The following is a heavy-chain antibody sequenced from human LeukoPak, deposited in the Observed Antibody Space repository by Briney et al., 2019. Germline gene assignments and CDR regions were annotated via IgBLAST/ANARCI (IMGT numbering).Heavy chain of an antibody. Sequence: ASVKVSCKAFGYTFTNFGITWVRQAPGQGLEWMGWISAYNGDTKYGQNFQGRVTMTTDTSTSTAYMELRSLRSDDTAVYYCAREAGITGTDRDYWGQGTLVTVSS. CDR1: GYTFTNFG. CDR2: ISAYNGDT. J-gene: IGHJ4*02. V-gene: IGHV1-18*01. D-gene: IGHD1-20*01. CDR3: AREAGITGTDRDY.